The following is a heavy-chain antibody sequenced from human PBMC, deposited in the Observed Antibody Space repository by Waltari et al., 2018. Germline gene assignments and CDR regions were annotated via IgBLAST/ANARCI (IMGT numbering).Heavy chain of an antibody. CDR1: GGSISSYY. J-gene: IGHJ3*02. CDR3: ARDNVRYYDSSGKALDGFDI. CDR2: IYTSGST. V-gene: IGHV4-4*07. D-gene: IGHD3-22*01. Sequence: QVQLQESGPGLVKPSETLSLTCTVSGGSISSYYCSWIRQPAGTGLEWIGRIYTSGSTNYNPSLKSRVTMSVDTSKNQFSLKLSSVTAADTAVYYCARDNVRYYDSSGKALDGFDIWGQGTMVTVSS.